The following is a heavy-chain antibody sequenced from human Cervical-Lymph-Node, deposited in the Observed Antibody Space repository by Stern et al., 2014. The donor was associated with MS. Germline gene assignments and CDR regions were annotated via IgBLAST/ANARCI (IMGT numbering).Heavy chain of an antibody. J-gene: IGHJ1*01. CDR2: ADPNDGQS. D-gene: IGHD2/OR15-2a*01. CDR3: ATKAFQS. Sequence: EVPLEQSGTEVKKPGATVKMSCKLSGFTFTHYYVHWVKQAPGKGLEWLGLADPNDGQSLYAVQFRGRVTIAADTSTETSYMNLASLESEATAVYYCATKAFQSWGQGTLVIVSP. V-gene: IGHV1-69-2*01. CDR1: GFTFTHYY.